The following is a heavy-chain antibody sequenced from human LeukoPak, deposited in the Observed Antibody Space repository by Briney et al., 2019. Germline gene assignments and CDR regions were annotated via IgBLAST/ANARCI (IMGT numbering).Heavy chain of an antibody. Sequence: ASVKVSCKASGYTFSGYTIHWGRQAPGQRFEWMGWIAADNGATRISQKFQGRVTLTRDTSASTAYMELSSLRSEDTAVYYCARGSTSDWPLDHWGQETLVTISS. D-gene: IGHD6-19*01. CDR3: ARGSTSDWPLDH. CDR2: IAADNGAT. V-gene: IGHV1-3*01. J-gene: IGHJ4*02. CDR1: GYTFSGYT.